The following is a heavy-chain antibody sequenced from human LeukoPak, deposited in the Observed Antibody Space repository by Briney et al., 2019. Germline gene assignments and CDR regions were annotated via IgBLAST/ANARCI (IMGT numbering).Heavy chain of an antibody. CDR2: INPSGGST. D-gene: IGHD3-10*01. CDR3: ARDNSVGDIAWWFDP. J-gene: IGHJ5*02. Sequence: GASVKVSCKASGGTFSSYAISWVRQAPGQGLEWMGIINPSGGSTSYAQKFQGRVTMTRDMPTSTDYMELSSLRSEDTAVYYCARDNSVGDIAWWFDPWGQGTLVTVSS. CDR1: GGTFSSYA. V-gene: IGHV1-46*01.